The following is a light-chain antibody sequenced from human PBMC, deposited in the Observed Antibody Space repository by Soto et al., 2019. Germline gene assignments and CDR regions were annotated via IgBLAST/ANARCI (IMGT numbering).Light chain of an antibody. J-gene: IGKJ1*01. CDR1: KTISSW. CDR3: QHYNSYSEA. Sequence: DIQMTQSPSTLSGSVGDRVTITCRASKTISSWLAWYQQKPRKAPKLLIYKASTLKSGVPSRFSGSGSGTEFNLTISSLQPDDFATYYCQHYNSYSEALGQGNKVEVK. V-gene: IGKV1-5*03. CDR2: KAS.